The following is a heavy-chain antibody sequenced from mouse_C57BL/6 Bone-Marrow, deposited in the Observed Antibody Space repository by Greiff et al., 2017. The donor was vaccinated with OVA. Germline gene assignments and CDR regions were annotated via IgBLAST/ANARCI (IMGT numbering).Heavy chain of an antibody. CDR2: ISYDGSN. D-gene: IGHD2-1*01. V-gene: IGHV3-6*01. Sequence: EVQLQESGPGLVKPSQSLSLTCSVTGYSITSGYYWNWIRQFPGNKLEWMGYISYDGSNNYNPSLKNRISITRDTSKNQFFLKLNSVTTEDTATYYCARAYGNYPNYFDYWGQGTTLTVSS. CDR1: GYSITSGYY. CDR3: ARAYGNYPNYFDY. J-gene: IGHJ2*01.